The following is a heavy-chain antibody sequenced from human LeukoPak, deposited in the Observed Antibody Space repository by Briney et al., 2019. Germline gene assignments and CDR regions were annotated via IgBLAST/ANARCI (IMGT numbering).Heavy chain of an antibody. Sequence: GGSLRLSCEASGFTFSSYAMTWVRQAPGKGLEWVSVISSSGGSTYYADSVKGRFTISRDNSKNTLYLQMNSLRAEDTAVYYCAKDRSGSGTYYPDYWGQGTLVTVSS. J-gene: IGHJ4*02. CDR3: AKDRSGSGTYYPDY. CDR2: ISSSGGST. CDR1: GFTFSSYA. V-gene: IGHV3-23*01. D-gene: IGHD3-10*01.